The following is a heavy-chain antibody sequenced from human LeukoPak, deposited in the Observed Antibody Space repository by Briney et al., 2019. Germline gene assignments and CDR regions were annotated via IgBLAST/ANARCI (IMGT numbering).Heavy chain of an antibody. V-gene: IGHV1-2*02. J-gene: IGHJ4*02. CDR3: ARDGGPNESPLDY. D-gene: IGHD3-16*01. CDR2: INPNSGGT. CDR1: GYTFTDSY. Sequence: ASVKVSCKASGYTFTDSYMYWVRQAPGQGLEWMGWINPNSGGTNYAQKFQGRVTMTRDTSISTAYMELNRLRSDDTAVYYCARDGGPNESPLDYWGQGTLVTVSS.